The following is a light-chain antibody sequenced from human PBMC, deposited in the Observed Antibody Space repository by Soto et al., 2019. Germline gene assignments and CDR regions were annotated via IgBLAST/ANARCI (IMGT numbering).Light chain of an antibody. CDR1: QSVGSK. V-gene: IGKV3-11*01. Sequence: MVMTQSPATLSVSPGDRATLSCRASQSVGSKLAWYQQKPGQAPRLVIYGASIRGTGIPARVTGSGSGTDFTLTISSLEPADFAVYYCQQRSNWPITFGQGTRLEIK. CDR3: QQRSNWPIT. CDR2: GAS. J-gene: IGKJ5*01.